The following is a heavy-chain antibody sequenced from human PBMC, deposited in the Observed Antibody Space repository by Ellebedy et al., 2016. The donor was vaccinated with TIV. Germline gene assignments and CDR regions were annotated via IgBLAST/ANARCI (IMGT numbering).Heavy chain of an antibody. Sequence: GESLKISCAASGFTVSSKYMSWVRQAPGKGLEWVSVIFSGGSTYYADSVKGRFTISRDNSKSTLYLQMNSLRAEDTAVYYCARGPYDSTSYAMDVWGQGTTVTVSS. CDR2: IFSGGST. CDR1: GFTVSSKY. D-gene: IGHD3-3*01. CDR3: ARGPYDSTSYAMDV. J-gene: IGHJ6*02. V-gene: IGHV3-53*01.